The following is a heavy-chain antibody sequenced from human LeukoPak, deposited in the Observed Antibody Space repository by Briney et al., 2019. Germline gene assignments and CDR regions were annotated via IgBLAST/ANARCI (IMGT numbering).Heavy chain of an antibody. V-gene: IGHV3-21*01. CDR2: ISSSSSYI. CDR1: GFTFSSYS. CDR3: ARGDYYDSSGHDY. Sequence: GGSLRLSCAASGFTFSSYSMNWVRQAPGKGLEWVSSISSSSSYIYYVDSVKGRFTISRDNAKNSLYLQMNSLRAEDTAVYYCARGDYYDSSGHDYWGQGTLVTVSS. J-gene: IGHJ4*02. D-gene: IGHD3-22*01.